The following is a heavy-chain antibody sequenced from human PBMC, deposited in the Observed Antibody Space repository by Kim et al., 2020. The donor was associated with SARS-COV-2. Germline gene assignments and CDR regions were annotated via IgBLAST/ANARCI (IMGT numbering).Heavy chain of an antibody. V-gene: IGHV1-2*06. J-gene: IGHJ4*02. D-gene: IGHD1-26*01. CDR1: GYSFTTYY. CDR2: INPNSGGT. Sequence: ASVKVSCKASGYSFTTYYMHWVRQAPGEGLEWMGRINPNSGGTNYAQKFQGRVTMTRDTSSRTAHMELSRLRFDDTAVYYCARAGGGNNDFDYWGQGTLVTVSS. CDR3: ARAGGGNNDFDY.